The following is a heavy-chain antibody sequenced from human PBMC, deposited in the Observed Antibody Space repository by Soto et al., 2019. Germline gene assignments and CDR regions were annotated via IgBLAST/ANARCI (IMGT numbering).Heavy chain of an antibody. CDR2: INSDGSST. V-gene: IGHV3-74*01. CDR1: GFTFSSYW. D-gene: IGHD6-13*01. Sequence: EVQLVESGGGLVQPGGSLRLSCAASGFTFSSYWMHWVRQAPGKGLVWVSRINSDGSSTSYADSVKGRFTISRDNAKNSLYLQMTSLSAEDTAVYYCARARAIAAAGISWFDPWGQGTLVTVSS. J-gene: IGHJ5*02. CDR3: ARARAIAAAGISWFDP.